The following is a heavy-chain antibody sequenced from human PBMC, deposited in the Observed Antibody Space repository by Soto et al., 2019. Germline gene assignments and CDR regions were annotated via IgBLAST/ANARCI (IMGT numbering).Heavy chain of an antibody. J-gene: IGHJ4*01. CDR3: ARSRGDTEYYFDY. CDR2: INPNSGGT. D-gene: IGHD5-18*01. Sequence: ASVKVSCKASGYTFTGYYMHWVRQAPVQGLEWMGGINPNSGGTNYAQKFQGWVTMTRETSISTAYMELSRLRSDDTAVYYCARSRGDTEYYFDYGVHGTLVTVSS. CDR1: GYTFTGYY. V-gene: IGHV1-2*04.